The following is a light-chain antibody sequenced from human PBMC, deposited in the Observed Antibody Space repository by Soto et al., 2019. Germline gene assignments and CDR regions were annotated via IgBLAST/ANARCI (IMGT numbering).Light chain of an antibody. CDR3: KQGNSCPPWT. Sequence: ILMTQSPATLSVSPGERATLSCRASQSVSNNLAWYQQKPGQAPRLLIYDASTRATGIPARFSGSGSGTEFTLTISGQQSEDFAVYYCKQGNSCPPWTFGQGTKVEIK. V-gene: IGKV3-15*01. CDR2: DAS. J-gene: IGKJ1*01. CDR1: QSVSNN.